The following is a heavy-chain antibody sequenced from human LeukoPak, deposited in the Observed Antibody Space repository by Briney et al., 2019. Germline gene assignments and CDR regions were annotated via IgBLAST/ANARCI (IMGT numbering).Heavy chain of an antibody. V-gene: IGHV4-59*08. CDR3: ARHGLFDVGYCSGGSCPRGPRYYYYYGMDV. CDR1: GGSISSYY. D-gene: IGHD2-15*01. CDR2: IYYSGST. Sequence: NSSETLSLTCTVSGGSISSYYWSWIRQPPGKGREWIGYIYYSGSTNYNPSLKSRVTISVDTSKNQFSLKLSSVTAADTAVYYCARHGLFDVGYCSGGSCPRGPRYYYYYGMDVWGQGTTVTVSS. J-gene: IGHJ6*02.